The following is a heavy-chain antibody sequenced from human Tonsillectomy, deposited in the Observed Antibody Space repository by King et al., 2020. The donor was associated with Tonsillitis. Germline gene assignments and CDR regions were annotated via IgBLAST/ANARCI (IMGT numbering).Heavy chain of an antibody. CDR2: IYYSGSR. CDR3: AGGPPYSGSNVFDY. D-gene: IGHD1-26*01. V-gene: IGHV4-30-4*01. Sequence: QLQESGPGLVKPSQTLSLTCTVSGGSFSSGDYYWSWIRQPPGKGLEWIGYIYYSGSRYYNPSLKSRVTISVDTSKKQFSLDLTSVTVADTAVYFCAGGPPYSGSNVFDYWGLGTLVTVSS. CDR1: GGSFSSGDYY. J-gene: IGHJ4*02.